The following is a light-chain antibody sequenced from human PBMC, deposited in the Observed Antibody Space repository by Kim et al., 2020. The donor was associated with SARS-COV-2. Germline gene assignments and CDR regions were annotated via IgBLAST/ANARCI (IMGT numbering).Light chain of an antibody. J-gene: IGLJ1*01. V-gene: IGLV3-1*01. CDR3: QAWDSSTAV. CDR1: KLADKY. CDR2: QDS. Sequence: SYELTQPPSVSVSPGQTASITCSGDKLADKYACWYQQKPGQSPLLVIYQDSKRPSGIPERFSGSNSGNTATLTISGTQAMDEADYYCQAWDSSTAVFGTGTKVTVL.